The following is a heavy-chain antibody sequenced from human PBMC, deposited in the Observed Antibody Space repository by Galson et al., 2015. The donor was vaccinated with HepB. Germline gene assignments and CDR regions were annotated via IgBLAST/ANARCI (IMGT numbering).Heavy chain of an antibody. CDR3: ALSYCGGDCHHPIPHAFDV. V-gene: IGHV2-5*02. D-gene: IGHD2-21*02. CDR2: LYWDDDK. CDR1: GFSLSTSGVG. Sequence: PALVKPTQTLTLTCTFSGFSLSTSGVGVGWIRQPPGKALEWLALLYWDDDKRFRPSLKSRLTITKGTFKNQVVLTMTNMDPVDTATYFCALSYCGGDCHHPIPHAFDVWGRGTKVTVSS. J-gene: IGHJ3*01.